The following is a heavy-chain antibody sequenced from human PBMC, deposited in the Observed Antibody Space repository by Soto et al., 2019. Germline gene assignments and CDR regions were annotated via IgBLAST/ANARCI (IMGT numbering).Heavy chain of an antibody. CDR3: AKGGGYYYYYMDV. Sequence: EVQLLESGGGLVQPGGSPRLSCAASGFTFSSYAMSWVRQAPGKGLEWVSAISGSGGSTYYADSVKGRFTISRDNSKNTLYLQMNSLRAEDTAVYYCAKGGGYYYYYMDVWGKGTTVTVSS. V-gene: IGHV3-23*01. CDR1: GFTFSSYA. J-gene: IGHJ6*03. D-gene: IGHD3-16*01. CDR2: ISGSGGST.